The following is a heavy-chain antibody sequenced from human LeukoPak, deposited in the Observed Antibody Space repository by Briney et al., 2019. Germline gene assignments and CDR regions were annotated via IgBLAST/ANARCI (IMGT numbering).Heavy chain of an antibody. J-gene: IGHJ3*02. V-gene: IGHV1-2*02. CDR2: INPNSGGT. CDR1: GYTFTGYY. CDR3: ARGEYSSSSYPTDACDS. D-gene: IGHD6-6*01. Sequence: ASVKLSCKASGYTFTGYYMHWVRQAPGQGLEWMGWINPNSGGTNYAQKFQGRVTMTRDTSISTAYMELSRLRSDDTAVYYCARGEYSSSSYPTDACDSWGQGTMVTVSS.